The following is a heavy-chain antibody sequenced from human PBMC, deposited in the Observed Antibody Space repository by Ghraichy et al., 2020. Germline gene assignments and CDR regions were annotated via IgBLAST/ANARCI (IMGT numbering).Heavy chain of an antibody. CDR2: ISAYNGNT. Sequence: SFPASGYTFTSYGISWVRQAPGQGLEWMGWISAYNGNTNYAQKLQGRVTMTTDPSTSTAYMELRSLRSDDTAVYYCARGPPYYYDSSGYFDYWGQGTLVTVSS. CDR1: GYTFTSYG. J-gene: IGHJ4*02. D-gene: IGHD3-22*01. CDR3: ARGPPYYYDSSGYFDY. V-gene: IGHV1-18*01.